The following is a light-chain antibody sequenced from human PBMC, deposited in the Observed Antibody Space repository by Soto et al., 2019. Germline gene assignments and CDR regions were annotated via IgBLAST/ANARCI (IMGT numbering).Light chain of an antibody. Sequence: EIVLTQSPAALSLSPGEIATLSFSASQSVSSYLAFYQQKPGQAPRLLIYDASNRATGIPDRFSGSGSGTDFTLTISSLQSEDFAVYYCRQYGSSPAFGQGTRLEIK. CDR1: QSVSSY. CDR2: DAS. V-gene: IGKV3-20*01. J-gene: IGKJ5*01. CDR3: RQYGSSPA.